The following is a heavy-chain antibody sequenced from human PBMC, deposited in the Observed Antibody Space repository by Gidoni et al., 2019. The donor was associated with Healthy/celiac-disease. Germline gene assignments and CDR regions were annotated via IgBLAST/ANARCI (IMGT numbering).Heavy chain of an antibody. J-gene: IGHJ4*02. CDR3: ARERAGPYGDDY. D-gene: IGHD3-10*01. V-gene: IGHV3-30-3*01. CDR1: SSYA. Sequence: SSYAMHWVRQAPGKGLEWVAVISYDGSNKYYADSVKGRFTISRDNSKNTLYLQMNSLRAEDTAVYYCARERAGPYGDDYWGQGTLVTVSS. CDR2: ISYDGSNK.